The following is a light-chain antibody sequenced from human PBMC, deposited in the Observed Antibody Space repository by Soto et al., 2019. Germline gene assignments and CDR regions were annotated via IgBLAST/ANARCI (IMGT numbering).Light chain of an antibody. J-gene: IGKJ5*01. CDR3: QQYNYWPFT. Sequence: EIVMTQSTATLSVSPGERATLSCRASQSVSSSLAWYQQKPGQAPRLLIYGAFTRATGIPARFSGSGSGTDFTLTISSLQSEDFAVYYCQQYNYWPFTFGQGTRLEI. CDR1: QSVSSS. V-gene: IGKV3-15*01. CDR2: GAF.